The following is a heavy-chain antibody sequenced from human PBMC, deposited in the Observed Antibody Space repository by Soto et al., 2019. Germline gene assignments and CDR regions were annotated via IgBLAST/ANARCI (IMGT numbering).Heavy chain of an antibody. CDR2: MNPDGSAI. Sequence: EVQLVESGGGLVQPGGSLRLSSVVSGFTFSSSWMHWVRQGPGKGLVWVSRMNPDGSAINYADSVKGRFTTSRDNAKNILYLQMNSLRAEDTALYYCVTGWSEYWGQGTLVTVSS. CDR3: VTGWSEY. CDR1: GFTFSSSW. D-gene: IGHD2-15*01. V-gene: IGHV3-74*01. J-gene: IGHJ4*02.